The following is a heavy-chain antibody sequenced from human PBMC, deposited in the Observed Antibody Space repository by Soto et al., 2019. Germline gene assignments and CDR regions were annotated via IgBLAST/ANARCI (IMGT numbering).Heavy chain of an antibody. Sequence: QVQLQESGPGVVKASETLSLTCSVSGGSISRYYWSWIRQPPGKGLELFGYAYYSGDTGYDPSLQSRVAMAVDTSKTQVSLKLTSVTAAATAVYYCARDRSTYGGGGTGEVKENWFDPWGQGALVTVSS. V-gene: IGHV4-59*01. CDR2: AYYSGDT. CDR3: ARDRSTYGGGGTGEVKENWFDP. CDR1: GGSISRYY. D-gene: IGHD2-8*01. J-gene: IGHJ5*02.